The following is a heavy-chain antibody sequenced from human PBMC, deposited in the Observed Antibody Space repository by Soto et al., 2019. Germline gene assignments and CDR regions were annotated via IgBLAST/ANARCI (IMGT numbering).Heavy chain of an antibody. Sequence: QVQLQESGPGLVKSSQTLSLTCTVSGGSISSDGNYWSWIRQHPGKVLEWIGYIHYSGCTNYNPSLKTRVTISVDTSKNQCSLKLNSVTAADTAVYYCARARMVRGIIYYYGMDVWGQGTTVTVSS. J-gene: IGHJ6*02. CDR2: IHYSGCT. CDR1: GGSISSDGNY. D-gene: IGHD3-10*01. V-gene: IGHV4-31*03. CDR3: ARARMVRGIIYYYGMDV.